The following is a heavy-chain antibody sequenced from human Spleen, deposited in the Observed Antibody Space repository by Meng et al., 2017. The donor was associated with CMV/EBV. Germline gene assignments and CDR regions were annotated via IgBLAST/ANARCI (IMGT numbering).Heavy chain of an antibody. J-gene: IGHJ5*02. CDR1: GYTFTSYY. Sequence: SVKVSCKASGYTFTSYYMHWVRQAPGQGLEWMGGIIPIFGTANYAQKFQGRVTITTDESTSTAYMELSSLRSDDTAVYYCARGDLRAWFDPWGQGTLVTVSS. CDR3: ARGDLRAWFDP. D-gene: IGHD3-3*01. CDR2: IIPIFGTA. V-gene: IGHV1-69*05.